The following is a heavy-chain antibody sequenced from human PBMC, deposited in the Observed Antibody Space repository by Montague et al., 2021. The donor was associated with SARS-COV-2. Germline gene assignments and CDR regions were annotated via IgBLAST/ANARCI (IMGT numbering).Heavy chain of an antibody. V-gene: IGHV4-39*07. CDR3: ARDTPITMLVVVRRSGIDV. CDR2: IYYSGST. Sequence: SETLSLTCTVSGGAISSSSYYWGWIRQPPGKGLEWIGSIYYSGSTYYNPSLKSRVTISVDTSKNQFSLKLSSVTAADTAVYYCARDTPITMLVVVRRSGIDVWGQGTLVTVSS. D-gene: IGHD3-22*01. CDR1: GGAISSSSYY. J-gene: IGHJ6*02.